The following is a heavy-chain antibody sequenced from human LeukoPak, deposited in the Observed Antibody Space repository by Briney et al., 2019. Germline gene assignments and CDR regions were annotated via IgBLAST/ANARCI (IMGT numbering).Heavy chain of an antibody. D-gene: IGHD3-16*02. CDR1: GFTFSSYA. CDR2: ISGSGGST. V-gene: IGHV3-23*01. CDR3: AKLKVYVVMADFDY. J-gene: IGHJ4*02. Sequence: GGSLRLSCAASGFTFSSYAMSWVRQSPGKGLEWVAAISGSGGSTYYADSVKGRFTISRDNSKNTLYLQMNSLRAEDTAVYYCAKLKVYVVMADFDYWGQGTLVTVSS.